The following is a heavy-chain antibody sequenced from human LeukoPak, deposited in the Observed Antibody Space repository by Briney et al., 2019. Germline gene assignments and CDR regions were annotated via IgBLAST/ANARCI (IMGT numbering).Heavy chain of an antibody. Sequence: PGGSLRLYCAASGFTFSSYSMNWVRQAQGKGLEWVSYISSSSSTIYYADSVKGRFTISRDNAKNSLYLQMNSLRAEDTAVYYCARVISYYDSSARPNDYWGQGTLVTVSS. CDR3: ARVISYYDSSARPNDY. CDR1: GFTFSSYS. V-gene: IGHV3-48*01. CDR2: ISSSSSTI. D-gene: IGHD3-22*01. J-gene: IGHJ4*02.